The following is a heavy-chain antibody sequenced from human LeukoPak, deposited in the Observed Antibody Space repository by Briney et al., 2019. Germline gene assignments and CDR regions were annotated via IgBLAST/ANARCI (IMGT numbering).Heavy chain of an antibody. V-gene: IGHV1-46*01. CDR3: ARMAVNYYDSSGYYSQYYFDY. CDR1: GYTFTSYY. J-gene: IGHJ4*02. D-gene: IGHD3-22*01. Sequence: ASVKVSCKASGYTFTSYYMHWVRQAPGQGLEWMGITNPSGGSTSYAQKFQGRVTMTRDTSTSTVYMELSSLRSEDTAVYYCARMAVNYYDSSGYYSQYYFDYWGQGTLVTVSS. CDR2: TNPSGGST.